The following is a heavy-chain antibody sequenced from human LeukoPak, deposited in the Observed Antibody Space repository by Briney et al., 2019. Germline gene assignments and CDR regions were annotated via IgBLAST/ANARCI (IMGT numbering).Heavy chain of an antibody. CDR1: GGSISIYY. CDR3: AKGGSGYSSSSDFDY. V-gene: IGHV4-59*13. D-gene: IGHD6-6*01. CDR2: IHYSGTT. Sequence: SETLSLTCTVSGGSISIYYWSWIRQPPGKGLEWIGYIHYSGTTNYNPSPKSRVTISTDTSKNQFSLKLGSVTVADTAVYYCAKGGSGYSSSSDFDYWGQGTLVTVSS. J-gene: IGHJ4*02.